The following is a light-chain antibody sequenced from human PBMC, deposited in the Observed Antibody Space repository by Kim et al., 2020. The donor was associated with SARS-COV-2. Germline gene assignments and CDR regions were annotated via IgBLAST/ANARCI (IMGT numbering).Light chain of an antibody. CDR1: SSNIGAGYD. J-gene: IGLJ3*02. V-gene: IGLV1-40*01. Sequence: QRVTISCTVSSSNIGAGYDVHWYQQLPGTAPKLLIYGNNNRPSGVPDRFSGSKSGTSASLAITGLQAEDEADYYCQSYDSSLSGWVFGGGTQLTVL. CDR2: GNN. CDR3: QSYDSSLSGWV.